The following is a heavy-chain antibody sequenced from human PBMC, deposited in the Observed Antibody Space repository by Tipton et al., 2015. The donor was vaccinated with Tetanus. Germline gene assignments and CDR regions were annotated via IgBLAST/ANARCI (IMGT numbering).Heavy chain of an antibody. D-gene: IGHD6-13*01. J-gene: IGHJ4*02. CDR3: AGVTAQRTELYFDH. Sequence: TLSLTCTVSGGSVSGGDYHWSWIRQPPGKGLEWIGYVYYTGSTNHNPSLKSRVTISMDRSKNQISLQLTSVTAADTAVYFCAGVTAQRTELYFDHWGQGTLVTVSS. CDR1: GGSVSGGDYH. CDR2: VYYTGST. V-gene: IGHV4-61*08.